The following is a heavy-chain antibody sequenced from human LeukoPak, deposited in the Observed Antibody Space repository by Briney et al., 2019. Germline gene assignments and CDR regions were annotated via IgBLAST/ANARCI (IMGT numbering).Heavy chain of an antibody. D-gene: IGHD4-11*01. Sequence: GGSLRLSCAASGFTFSSYWMSWVRQAPGKGLEWVANIKHDGSEKNYVDSVKGRFTISRDNAKNSLYLQMNSLRAEDTAVYYCARDNPGVWPGVYSYRGQGTLVTVSS. CDR3: ARDNPGVWPGVYSY. V-gene: IGHV3-7*01. CDR2: IKHDGSEK. CDR1: GFTFSSYW. J-gene: IGHJ4*02.